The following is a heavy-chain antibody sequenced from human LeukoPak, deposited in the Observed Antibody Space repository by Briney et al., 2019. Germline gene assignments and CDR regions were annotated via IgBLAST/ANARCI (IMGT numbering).Heavy chain of an antibody. CDR2: ISGSGGST. V-gene: IGHV3-23*01. CDR3: AKAGYIVVVPAAPESLFDY. J-gene: IGHJ4*02. D-gene: IGHD2-2*01. CDR1: GFTFSSYA. Sequence: GGSLRLSCAASGFTFSSYAMSWVRQAPGKGLEWVSAISGSGGSTYYADSVKGRFTISRDNSKNTLYLQMNSLRAEDTAVYYCAKAGYIVVVPAAPESLFDYWGQGTLVTVSS.